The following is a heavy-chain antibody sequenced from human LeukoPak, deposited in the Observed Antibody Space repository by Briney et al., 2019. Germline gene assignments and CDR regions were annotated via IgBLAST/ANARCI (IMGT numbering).Heavy chain of an antibody. CDR1: GFSFSSYA. D-gene: IGHD6-19*01. CDR3: AKGRGSSGWYMGFDWFDP. V-gene: IGHV3-23*01. Sequence: PGGSLRLSCATSGFSFSSYAMSWVRQAPGKGLEWVSAISGSGGSTYYVDSVKGRFTISRDNSKNTLYLQMNSLRAEDTAVYYCAKGRGSSGWYMGFDWFDPWGQGTLVTVSS. CDR2: ISGSGGST. J-gene: IGHJ5*02.